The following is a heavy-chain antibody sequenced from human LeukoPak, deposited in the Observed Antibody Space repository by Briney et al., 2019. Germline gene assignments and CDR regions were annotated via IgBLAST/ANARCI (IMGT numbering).Heavy chain of an antibody. V-gene: IGHV4-38-2*01. Sequence: PSETLSLTCAVSGYSISSGYYWGWIRQPPGKGLEWIGSIYHSGSTYYNPSLKSRVTISVDTSKNQFSLKLSSVTAADTAVYYCARGYGGYSWSADYWGQGTLVTVSS. D-gene: IGHD5-18*01. CDR3: ARGYGGYSWSADY. J-gene: IGHJ4*02. CDR2: IYHSGST. CDR1: GYSISSGYY.